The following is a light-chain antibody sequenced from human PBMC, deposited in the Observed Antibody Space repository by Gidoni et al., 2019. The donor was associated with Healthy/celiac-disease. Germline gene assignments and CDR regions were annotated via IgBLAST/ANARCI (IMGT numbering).Light chain of an antibody. CDR2: RNN. CDR1: SSNIGSNY. V-gene: IGLV1-47*01. Sequence: QSVLTQPPSASGTPGPRVTISCSGSSSNIGSNYVYWYQQLPGTAPKLLIYRNNQRPSGVPDRFSGSKSGTSASLAISVLRSEDEADYYCAAWDDSLSGPRVFGGGTKLTVL. CDR3: AAWDDSLSGPRV. J-gene: IGLJ3*02.